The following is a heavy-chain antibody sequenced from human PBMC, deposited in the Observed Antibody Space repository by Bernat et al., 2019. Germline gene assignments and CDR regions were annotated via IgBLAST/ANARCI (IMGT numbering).Heavy chain of an antibody. J-gene: IGHJ4*01. CDR2: IYYSGST. D-gene: IGHD3-22*01. Sequence: YISSGDYYWSWIRQPPGKGLEWIGYIYYSGSTYYNPSLTSRVTISVDTSKNQFSLKVSSVTAADTAVYYCARGGVGDTYYYDSSGYYDYWG. CDR1: YISSGDYY. CDR3: ARGGVGDTYYYDSSGYYDY. V-gene: IGHV4-30-4*01.